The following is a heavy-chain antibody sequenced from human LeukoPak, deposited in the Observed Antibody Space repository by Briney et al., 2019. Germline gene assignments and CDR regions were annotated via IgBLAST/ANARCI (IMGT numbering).Heavy chain of an antibody. J-gene: IGHJ6*03. CDR1: GYTFTGYY. V-gene: IGHV1-2*06. CDR2: INPKSGGT. Sequence: ASVKVSCKASGYTFTGYYMHWVRQAPGQGLEWMGRINPKSGGTNYAQKFQGRVTMTRDTSISTAYMELSRLRSDDTAVYYCARLAMANYYYMDVWGKGTTVTVSS. CDR3: ARLAMANYYYMDV. D-gene: IGHD5-18*01.